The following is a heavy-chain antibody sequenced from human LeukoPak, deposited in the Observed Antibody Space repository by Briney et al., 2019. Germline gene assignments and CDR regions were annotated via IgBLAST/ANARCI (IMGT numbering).Heavy chain of an antibody. D-gene: IGHD3-10*01. J-gene: IGHJ4*02. CDR1: GYTFTSYA. CDR3: ASIMVRGVNSYETFDY. CDR2: INTNTGNP. V-gene: IGHV7-4-1*02. Sequence: GAPVKVSCKASGYTFTSYAMNWVRQAPGQGLEWMGWINTNTGNPTYAQGFTGRFVFSLDTSVSTAYLQISSLKAEDTAVYYCASIMVRGVNSYETFDYWGQGTLVTVSS.